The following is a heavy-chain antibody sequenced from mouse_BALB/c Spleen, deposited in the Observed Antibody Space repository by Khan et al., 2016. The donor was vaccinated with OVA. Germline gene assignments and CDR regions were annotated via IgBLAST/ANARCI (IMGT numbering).Heavy chain of an antibody. CDR3: AKGRGYYAVDY. Sequence: VQLQESGPGLVAPSQSLFITCTVSGFSLTSYGVSWVRQPPGKGLEWLGVIWGDGNKNFHSALRSRMSNSKYNSRSQVFLKLNSLQTDNTATYYGAKGRGYYAVDYWGQGTSVTVSS. V-gene: IGHV2-3*01. CDR2: IWGDGNK. CDR1: GFSLTSYG. J-gene: IGHJ4*01.